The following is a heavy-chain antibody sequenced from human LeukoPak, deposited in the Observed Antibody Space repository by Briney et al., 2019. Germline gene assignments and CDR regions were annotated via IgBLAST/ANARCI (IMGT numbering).Heavy chain of an antibody. CDR1: GGSFSGYY. CDR2: INHSGST. V-gene: IGHV4-34*01. Sequence: SETLSLTCAVYGGSFSGYYWSWIRHHPGKGLEWIGEINHSGSTNYNPSLKRRVTISVDTSKNQFSLKLSSVTAADTAVYYCARDKYTYFDYWGQGTLVTVSS. J-gene: IGHJ4*02. CDR3: ARDKYTYFDY. D-gene: IGHD5-18*01.